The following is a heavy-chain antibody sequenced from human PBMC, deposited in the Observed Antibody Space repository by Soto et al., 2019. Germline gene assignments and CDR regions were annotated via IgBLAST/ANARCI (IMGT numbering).Heavy chain of an antibody. V-gene: IGHV3-15*07. CDR1: GFTFSNAW. D-gene: IGHD3-22*01. CDR2: IKSKTDGGTT. Sequence: GGSLRLSCAASGFTFSNAWMNWVRQAPGKGLEWVGRIKSKTDGGTTDYAAPVKGRFTISRDDSKNTLYLQMNSLKTEDTAVYYCTTDHKVERYYDSSGYYPWGQGTLVTVSS. CDR3: TTDHKVERYYDSSGYYP. J-gene: IGHJ5*02.